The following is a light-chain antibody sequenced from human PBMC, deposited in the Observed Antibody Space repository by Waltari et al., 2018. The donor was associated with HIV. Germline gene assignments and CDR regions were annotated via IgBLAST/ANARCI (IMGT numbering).Light chain of an antibody. CDR1: TSDVGTYNY. CDR2: DVS. CDR3: SSYSTNTNNSPWV. Sequence: QSALAQPASVSGSPGQSITISCTGTTSDVGTYNYVSWYQQHPGKGPKLVIFDVSHRPSGISDRFSGSRSGNTASLTISGLRVEDEADYFCSSYSTNTNNSPWVFGGGTKVTVL. J-gene: IGLJ3*02. V-gene: IGLV2-14*03.